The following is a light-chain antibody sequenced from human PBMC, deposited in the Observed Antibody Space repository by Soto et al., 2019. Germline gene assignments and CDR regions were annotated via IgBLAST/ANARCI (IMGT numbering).Light chain of an antibody. CDR1: QSVSSY. Sequence: EIVLTQSPATLSLSPGERATLSCRASQSVSSYLAWYQQKPGQAPRLLIYDASNRATGIPARFSASGSGTDFILTISSLEPEDFAVYYCQQRSDWPPLTFGGGTKVEIK. CDR2: DAS. J-gene: IGKJ4*01. CDR3: QQRSDWPPLT. V-gene: IGKV3-11*01.